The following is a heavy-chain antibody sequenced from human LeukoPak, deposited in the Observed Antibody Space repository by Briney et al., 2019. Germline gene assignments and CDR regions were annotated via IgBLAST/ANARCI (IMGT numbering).Heavy chain of an antibody. CDR2: IKHDESEK. D-gene: IGHD3-16*01. CDR3: TRRLDD. Sequence: GGSLRLSCAASGFSFNRDWMDWVRQAPGKGLEWVANIKHDESEKNYLDSVKGRFTISRDNAQNSLYLQMNGLRVEDTAVYYCTRRLDDWGQGTLVTVSS. CDR1: GFSFNRDW. V-gene: IGHV3-7*01. J-gene: IGHJ4*02.